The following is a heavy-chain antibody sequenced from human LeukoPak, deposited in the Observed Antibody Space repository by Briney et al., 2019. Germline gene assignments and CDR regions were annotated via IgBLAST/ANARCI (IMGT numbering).Heavy chain of an antibody. V-gene: IGHV3-33*06. Sequence: GGSLRLSCAASGFTFSRYGRNWVRQAPGKGLEWVAVIWYDGSIKYYADSVKGRFTISKDNSKNTLYLQMNSLRAEDTAVYYCAKADEMNMDYWGQGTLVTVSS. D-gene: IGHD2/OR15-2a*01. CDR3: AKADEMNMDY. CDR2: IWYDGSIK. CDR1: GFTFSRYG. J-gene: IGHJ4*02.